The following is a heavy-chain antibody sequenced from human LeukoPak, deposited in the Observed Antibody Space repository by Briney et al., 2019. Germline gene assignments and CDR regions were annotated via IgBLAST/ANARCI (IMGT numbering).Heavy chain of an antibody. CDR3: ARVADFRQSLDF. CDR2: INPNSGGT. V-gene: IGHV1-2*02. J-gene: IGHJ4*02. D-gene: IGHD3/OR15-3a*01. CDR1: GYTFTAYY. Sequence: ASVKVSCKASGYTFTAYYLHWVRQAPGQGLEWMGWINPNSGGTNYAQTFQGRVTMTRDTSISTAYMDLSTLRSDDTAVYYCARVADFRQSLDFWGQGTLVTVS.